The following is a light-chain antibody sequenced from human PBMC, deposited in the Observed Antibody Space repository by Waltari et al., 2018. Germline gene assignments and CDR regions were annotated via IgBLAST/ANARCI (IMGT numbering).Light chain of an antibody. V-gene: IGLV1-44*01. CDR2: RKK. CDR1: SSHLGSHP. J-gene: IGLJ2*01. Sequence: QSVLTQPPSASGTPGPRVTIPCSGTSSHLGSHPVNWYQQVTGTAPKLLIHRKKERPSVIPERFSASNSGNTATLTVSETQAVDAASYYCQTWDSNTVVFGGGTTLTVL. CDR3: QTWDSNTVV.